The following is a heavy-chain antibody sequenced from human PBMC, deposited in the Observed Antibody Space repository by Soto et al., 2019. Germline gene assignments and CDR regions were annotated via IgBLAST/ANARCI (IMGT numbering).Heavy chain of an antibody. D-gene: IGHD3-3*01. V-gene: IGHV4-30-4*01. CDR3: ARDSRNYDFWSGYYTEGGPETPGDEPNAFDI. CDR2: IYYSGST. CDR1: GGSISSGDYY. J-gene: IGHJ3*02. Sequence: QVQLQESGPGLVKPSQTLSLTCTVSGGSISSGDYYWSWIRQPPGKGLEWIGYIYYSGSTYYNPSLKSRVTISVDTSKNQFSLKLSSVTAADTAVYYCARDSRNYDFWSGYYTEGGPETPGDEPNAFDIWGQGTMVTVSS.